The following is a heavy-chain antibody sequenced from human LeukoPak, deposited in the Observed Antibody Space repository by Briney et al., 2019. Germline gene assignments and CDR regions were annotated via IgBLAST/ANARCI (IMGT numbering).Heavy chain of an antibody. V-gene: IGHV3-53*01. Sequence: PGGSLRRSCAASGFTVSTNYLSWVRQAPGKGLEWVSVIYAGGAAYYADYVKGRFTISRDTSNNTLIPQMHSLGVDDTAVYYCARSTSYHFDSWGQGTLVTVSS. J-gene: IGHJ4*02. CDR2: IYAGGAA. CDR3: ARSTSYHFDS. D-gene: IGHD2-2*01. CDR1: GFTVSTNY.